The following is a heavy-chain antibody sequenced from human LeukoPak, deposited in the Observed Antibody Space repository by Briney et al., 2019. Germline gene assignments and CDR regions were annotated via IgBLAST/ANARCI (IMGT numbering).Heavy chain of an antibody. D-gene: IGHD2-15*01. V-gene: IGHV4-39*07. CDR3: ARWWGFDP. CDR2: IYYSGST. CDR1: GGSISSSSYY. Sequence: SETLSLTCTVSGGSISSSSYYWGWIRQPPGKGLEWIGNIYYSGSTYYNPSLKGRVTISVDTSKNQFSLNLRSVTAADTAVYYCARWWGFDPWGQGTLVTVSS. J-gene: IGHJ5*02.